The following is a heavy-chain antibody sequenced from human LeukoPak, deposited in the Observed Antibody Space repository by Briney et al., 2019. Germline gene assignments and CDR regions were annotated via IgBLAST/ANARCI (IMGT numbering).Heavy chain of an antibody. D-gene: IGHD6-19*01. J-gene: IGHJ4*02. Sequence: NPSETLSLTCAVYGGSFSGYYWSWIRQPPGKGLEWIGEINHSGSTNYNPSLKSRVTISVDTSKNQFSLKLSSVTAADTAVYYCARWPYSSGPYYFDYWGQGTLVTVSS. CDR2: INHSGST. V-gene: IGHV4-34*01. CDR1: GGSFSGYY. CDR3: ARWPYSSGPYYFDY.